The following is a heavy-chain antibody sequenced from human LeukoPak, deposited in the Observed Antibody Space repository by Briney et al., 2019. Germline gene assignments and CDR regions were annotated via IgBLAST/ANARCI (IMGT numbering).Heavy chain of an antibody. CDR1: GGSITSTNW. J-gene: IGHJ4*02. V-gene: IGHV4-4*02. D-gene: IGHD2-8*01. Sequence: SGTLSLTCGVSGGSITSTNWWSWVRQPPRQGLEWIGEISLSGLTNYNPSLKSRVTMALDKSKNHLSLNLTSVTAADTAVYYCSRENGAFSPFGYWGQGTLVTVPS. CDR3: SRENGAFSPFGY. CDR2: ISLSGLT.